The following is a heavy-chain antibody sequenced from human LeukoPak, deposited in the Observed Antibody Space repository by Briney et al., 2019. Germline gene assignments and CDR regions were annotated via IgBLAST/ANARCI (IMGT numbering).Heavy chain of an antibody. CDR2: ISYDGSNK. J-gene: IGHJ4*02. Sequence: GGSLRLSCAASGFTFSSYAMHWVRQAPGKGLEWVAVISYDGSNKYYADSVKGRFTISRDNSKNTLYLQMNSLRAEDTAVYYCARWGDYYDSSGYPHYFDYWGQGTQVTVSS. CDR1: GFTFSSYA. D-gene: IGHD3-22*01. CDR3: ARWGDYYDSSGYPHYFDY. V-gene: IGHV3-30-3*01.